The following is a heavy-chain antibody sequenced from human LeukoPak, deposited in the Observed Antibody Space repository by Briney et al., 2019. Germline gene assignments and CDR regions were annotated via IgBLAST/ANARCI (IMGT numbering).Heavy chain of an antibody. Sequence: SETLSLTCTVSGGSISSYYWSWIRQPPGKGLEWIGYIYYSGSTNYNPSLKSRVTISVDTSKNQFSLKLSSVTAADTAVYYCARNFRWMFDYWGQGTLVTVSS. D-gene: IGHD5-12*01. J-gene: IGHJ4*02. V-gene: IGHV4-59*12. CDR1: GGSISSYY. CDR2: IYYSGST. CDR3: ARNFRWMFDY.